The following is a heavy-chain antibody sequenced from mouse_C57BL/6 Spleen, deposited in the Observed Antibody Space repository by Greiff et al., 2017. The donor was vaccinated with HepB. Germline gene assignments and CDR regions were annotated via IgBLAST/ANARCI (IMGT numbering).Heavy chain of an antibody. J-gene: IGHJ2*01. CDR3: TFYDGYYYFDY. D-gene: IGHD2-3*01. CDR1: GFTFSNYW. CDR2: IRLKSDNYAT. Sequence: EVKLEESGGGLVQPGGSMKLSCVASGFTFSNYWMNWVRQSPEKGLEWVAQIRLKSDNYATHYAESVKGRFTISRDDSKSSVYLQMNNLRAEDTGIYYCTFYDGYYYFDYWGQGTTLTVSS. V-gene: IGHV6-3*01.